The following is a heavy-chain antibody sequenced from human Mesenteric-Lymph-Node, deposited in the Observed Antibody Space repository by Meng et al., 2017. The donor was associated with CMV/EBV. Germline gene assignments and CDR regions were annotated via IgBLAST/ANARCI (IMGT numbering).Heavy chain of an antibody. D-gene: IGHD1-26*01. Sequence: GESLKISCAASGFTFSSYSMNWVRQAPGKGLEWVSSISSSSSYIYYADSVKGRFTISRDNAKNSLYLQMNSLRAEDTAVYYCARVGGATRGYGMDVWGQGTTVTVSS. J-gene: IGHJ6*02. CDR2: ISSSSSYI. V-gene: IGHV3-21*01. CDR1: GFTFSSYS. CDR3: ARVGGATRGYGMDV.